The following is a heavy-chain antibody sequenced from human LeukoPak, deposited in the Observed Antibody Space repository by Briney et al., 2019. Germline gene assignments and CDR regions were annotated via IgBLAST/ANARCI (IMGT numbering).Heavy chain of an antibody. CDR1: GFTSSRYW. CDR2: IKQDGSEK. CDR3: EQNTAYEILSGFHNYYGMDV. Sequence: GWYLRLSCAASGFTSSRYWMTWVRQAPGKVLEWGANIKQDGSEKNYVESVKGRFTISRDNAKNSLYLQMNSLGVEDTAVFFFEQNTAYEILSGFHNYYGMDVWGQGTTVTVSS. V-gene: IGHV3-7*01. D-gene: IGHD3-9*01. J-gene: IGHJ6*02.